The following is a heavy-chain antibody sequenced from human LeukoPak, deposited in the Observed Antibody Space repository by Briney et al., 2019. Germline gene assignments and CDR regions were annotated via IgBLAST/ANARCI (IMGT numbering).Heavy chain of an antibody. CDR2: ISSSGSTI. D-gene: IGHD6-19*01. V-gene: IGHV3-48*03. CDR3: ARGGIQVSGIDEFDY. CDR1: GFTFSSYE. Sequence: GGSLRLSCAASGFTFSSYEMNWVRQAPGKGLEWVSYISSSGSTIYYADSVKGRFTVSRDNAKNSLYLQMNSLRAEDTAVYYCARGGIQVSGIDEFDYWGQGTLVTVSS. J-gene: IGHJ4*02.